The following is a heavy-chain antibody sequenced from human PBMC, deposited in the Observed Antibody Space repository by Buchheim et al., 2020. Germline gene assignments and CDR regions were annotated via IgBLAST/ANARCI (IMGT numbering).Heavy chain of an antibody. CDR2: IWYGGSNK. Sequence: QVQLVESGGGVVQPGRSLRLSCAASGFTFSSYGMHWVRQAPGKGLEWVAVIWYGGSNKYYADSVKGRFTISRDNSKNTLYLQMNSLRAEETAVYYCASDCTGGVCYSYGMDVWGQGTT. CDR3: ASDCTGGVCYSYGMDV. D-gene: IGHD2-8*02. V-gene: IGHV3-33*01. J-gene: IGHJ6*02. CDR1: GFTFSSYG.